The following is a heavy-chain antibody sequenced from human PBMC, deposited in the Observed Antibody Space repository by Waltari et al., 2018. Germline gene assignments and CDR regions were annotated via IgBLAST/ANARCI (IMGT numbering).Heavy chain of an antibody. V-gene: IGHV1-18*04. Sequence: QVQLVQSGAEVKKPGASLKVSCKASGYIFTNYGISWVRQAPGQGLEWMGWISANNGHTNFAKKFLGRLTMAKDTSTNTVDMELSRLTSDDTAVYYCAKDRHQLIEEGFLLALDPWGQGTLVTVSS. CDR1: GYIFTNYG. CDR2: ISANNGHT. J-gene: IGHJ5*02. CDR3: AKDRHQLIEEGFLLALDP. D-gene: IGHD2-2*01.